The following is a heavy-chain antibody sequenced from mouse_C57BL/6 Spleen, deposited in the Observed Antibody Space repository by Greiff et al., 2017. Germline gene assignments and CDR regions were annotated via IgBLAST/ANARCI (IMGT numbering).Heavy chain of an antibody. CDR3: ARWTHYYGSSYNWYFDV. Sequence: EVKLVESGPELVKPGASVKISCKASGYSFTDYNMNWVKQSNGKSLEWIGVINPNYGTTSYNQKFKGKATLTVDQSSSTAYMQLNSLTSEDSAVYYCARWTHYYGSSYNWYFDVWGTGTTVTVSS. CDR2: INPNYGTT. D-gene: IGHD1-1*01. V-gene: IGHV1-39*01. CDR1: GYSFTDYN. J-gene: IGHJ1*03.